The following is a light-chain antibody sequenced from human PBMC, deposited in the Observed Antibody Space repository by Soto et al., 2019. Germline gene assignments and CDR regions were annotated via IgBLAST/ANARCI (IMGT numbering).Light chain of an antibody. CDR1: QSVSSTN. J-gene: IGKJ4*01. CDR2: GAS. V-gene: IGKV3-20*01. CDR3: QQFGSSPLFT. Sequence: ESVLTQSPGTLSLSPGERVTLSCRASQSVSSTNLAWYQQKPGQAPRLLMYGASRRATGISDRFSGSGSGTDFTLSISRLEPEDFAVYYCQQFGSSPLFTCGGGTKVES.